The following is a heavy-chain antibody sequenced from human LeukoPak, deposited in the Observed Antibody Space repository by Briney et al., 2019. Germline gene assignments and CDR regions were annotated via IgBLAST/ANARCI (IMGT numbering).Heavy chain of an antibody. CDR2: ISSDGSNK. J-gene: IGHJ4*02. V-gene: IGHV3-30*18. CDR3: AKDSSYFGDYVLDY. Sequence: GRSLRLSCSASGFTFSSFGMHWVRQAPGKGLEWVAVISSDGSNKAYADSVKGRFTISRDNSKSTLSLQMNRLGANDTAVYFCAKDSSYFGDYVLDYWGQGTLVTVSS. D-gene: IGHD4-17*01. CDR1: GFTFSSFG.